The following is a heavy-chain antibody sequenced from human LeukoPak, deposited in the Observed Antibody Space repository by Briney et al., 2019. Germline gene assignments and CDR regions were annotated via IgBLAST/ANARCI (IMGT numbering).Heavy chain of an antibody. V-gene: IGHV3-23*01. J-gene: IGHJ5*02. CDR2: ISGSGGST. Sequence: PGGSLRLSCAASGFTFSSYAMSWVRQAPGKGLEWVSAISGSGGSTYYADSVKGRFTISRDNSKNTVSLQMNSLKAEDTAVYFCARVEMATSSLDLWGQGTLVIVSS. CDR3: ARVEMATSSLDL. D-gene: IGHD5-24*01. CDR1: GFTFSSYA.